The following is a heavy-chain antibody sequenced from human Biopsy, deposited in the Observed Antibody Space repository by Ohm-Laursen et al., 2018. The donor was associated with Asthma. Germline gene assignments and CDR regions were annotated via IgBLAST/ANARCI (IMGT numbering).Heavy chain of an antibody. Sequence: SETLSFTCTVSGGSVSTGSYYWSWIRQPPGKGLEWLGYIYYTGSDNYNPSLKSRVTISVDTSKNQFSLRLNSVTAADTAVYYCARGPNYHGSGRAPIGMDVWGQGTTVIVS. J-gene: IGHJ6*02. CDR3: ARGPNYHGSGRAPIGMDV. D-gene: IGHD3-10*01. V-gene: IGHV4-61*01. CDR1: GGSVSTGSYY. CDR2: IYYTGSD.